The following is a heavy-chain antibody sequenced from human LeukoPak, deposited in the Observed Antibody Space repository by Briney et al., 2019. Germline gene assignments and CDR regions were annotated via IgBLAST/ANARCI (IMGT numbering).Heavy chain of an antibody. V-gene: IGHV3-33*01. CDR1: GFTFSSYG. Sequence: GGSLRLSCAASGFTFSSYGMHWVRQAPGKGLEWVAVIWYDGSNKYYAASVKGRFTISRDNSKNTLYLQMNSLRAEDTAVYYCARDGRIRQSGDAFDIWGQGTMVTVSS. CDR3: ARDGRIRQSGDAFDI. CDR2: IWYDGSNK. J-gene: IGHJ3*02. D-gene: IGHD1-26*01.